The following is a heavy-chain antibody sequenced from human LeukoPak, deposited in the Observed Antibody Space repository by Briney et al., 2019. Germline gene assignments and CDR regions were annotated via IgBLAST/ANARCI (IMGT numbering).Heavy chain of an antibody. CDR2: INPSGGST. CDR3: ARDPGIKYYYDSSGTGDY. Sequence: ASVKVSCKASGGTFSSYAISWVRQAPGQGLEWMGIINPSGGSTSYAQKFQGRVTMTRDTSTSTVYMELSSLRSEDTAVYYCARDPGIKYYYDSSGTGDYWGQGTLVTVSS. J-gene: IGHJ4*02. D-gene: IGHD3-22*01. V-gene: IGHV1-46*01. CDR1: GGTFSSYA.